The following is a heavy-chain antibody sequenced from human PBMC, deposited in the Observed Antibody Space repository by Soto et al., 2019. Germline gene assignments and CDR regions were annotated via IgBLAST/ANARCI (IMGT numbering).Heavy chain of an antibody. CDR3: ARTYYYDSSGYSTSTSYYYGMDV. Sequence: GASVKVSCKASGGTFSSYAISWVRQAPGQGLEWMGGIIPIFGTANYAQKFQGRVTITADESTSTAYMELSSLRSEDTAMYYCARTYYYDSSGYSTSTSYYYGMDVWGQGTTVTVSS. V-gene: IGHV1-69*13. D-gene: IGHD3-22*01. CDR2: IIPIFGTA. CDR1: GGTFSSYA. J-gene: IGHJ6*02.